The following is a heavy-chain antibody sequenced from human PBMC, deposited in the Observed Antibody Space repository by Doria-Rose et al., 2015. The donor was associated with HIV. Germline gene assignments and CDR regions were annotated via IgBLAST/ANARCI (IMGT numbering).Heavy chain of an antibody. Sequence: TLKESGPVLVKPTETLTLTCTVSGVSLSSPGMGVSWIRQPPGKALEWLATMLSDDERSDKTSLKSRLTIARGTSKSQVFLPMTDMDPVDTATYYCARIKSSRWYHKYYFDFWGQGTLVIASA. D-gene: IGHD6-13*01. V-gene: IGHV2-26*01. CDR1: GVSLSSPGMG. CDR3: ARIKSSRWYHKYYFDF. CDR2: MLSDDER. J-gene: IGHJ4*02.